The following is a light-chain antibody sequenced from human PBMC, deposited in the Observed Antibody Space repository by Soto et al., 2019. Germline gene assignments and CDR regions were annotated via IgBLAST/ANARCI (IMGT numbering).Light chain of an antibody. CDR1: SSNIGSNT. CDR3: AAWDDSLNRWV. J-gene: IGLJ3*02. Sequence: QSVLTQPPSASGTPGQRVTISCSGSSSNIGSNTVNCYQQLPGTAPKLLIYSNNQRPSGVPDRFSGSKSGTSASLAISGPQSEAEADYYCAAWDDSLNRWVFGGGTKVPVL. CDR2: SNN. V-gene: IGLV1-44*01.